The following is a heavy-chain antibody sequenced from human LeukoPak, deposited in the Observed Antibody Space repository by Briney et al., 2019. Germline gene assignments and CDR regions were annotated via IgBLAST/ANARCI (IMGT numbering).Heavy chain of an antibody. CDR3: ARDRRVGPSHVIVPTGAGFDI. CDR1: GGSISSGGYY. D-gene: IGHD3-22*01. CDR2: IYYSGST. Sequence: SETLSLTCTVSGGSISSGGYYWSWIRQHPGKGLEWIGYIYYSGSTYYNPSLKSRVTISVDTSKNQFSLKLSSVTAADTAVYYCARDRRVGPSHVIVPTGAGFDIWGQGTMVTVSS. J-gene: IGHJ3*02. V-gene: IGHV4-31*03.